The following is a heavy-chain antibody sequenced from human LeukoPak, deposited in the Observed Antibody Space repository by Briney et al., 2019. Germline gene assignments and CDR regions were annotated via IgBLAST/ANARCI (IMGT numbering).Heavy chain of an antibody. CDR2: IYHSGST. CDR1: GYSISSGYY. V-gene: IGHV4-38-2*02. D-gene: IGHD1-1*01. CDR3: ARHDDIGIFRNGLDV. J-gene: IGHJ6*02. Sequence: SETLSLTCTVSGYSISSGYYWGWIRQPPGKGLEWIGSIYHSGSTYYNPSLKSRVTISVDTSKSQLSLKVNSVTAADTAVYYCARHDDIGIFRNGLDVWGQGTTVTVSS.